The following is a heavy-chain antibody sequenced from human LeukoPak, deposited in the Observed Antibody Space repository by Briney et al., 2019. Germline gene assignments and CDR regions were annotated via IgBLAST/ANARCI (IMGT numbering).Heavy chain of an antibody. CDR3: AGQGPNDGSGYYWFEP. V-gene: IGHV4-39*01. CDR2: IYYSGST. Sequence: PSETLSLTCTVSGGSISSSSYYWGWIRQPPGKRLEWIGSIYYSGSTYYNPSLKSRVTISVDTSKNQFSLKLSSVTAADTAVYYCAGQGPNDGSGYYWFEPWGQGTLVTVSS. D-gene: IGHD3-22*01. CDR1: GGSISSSSYY. J-gene: IGHJ5*02.